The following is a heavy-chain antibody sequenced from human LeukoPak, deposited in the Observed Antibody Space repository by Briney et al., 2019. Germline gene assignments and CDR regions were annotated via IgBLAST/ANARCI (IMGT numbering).Heavy chain of an antibody. Sequence: SETLSLTCTVDGVSLSGSYWSWIRQPPGKGLEWIGEINHSGTTNYNPSLKSRVTMSVDTSKNHFSLRVGTATAADTAVYYCARGGATYYNFWSGYLQGYFDPWGQGTLVTVSS. CDR1: GVSLSGSY. D-gene: IGHD3-3*01. J-gene: IGHJ5*02. CDR3: ARGGATYYNFWSGYLQGYFDP. CDR2: INHSGTT. V-gene: IGHV4-34*01.